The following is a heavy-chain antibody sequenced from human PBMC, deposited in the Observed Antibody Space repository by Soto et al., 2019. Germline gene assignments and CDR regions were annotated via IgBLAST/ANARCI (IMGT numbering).Heavy chain of an antibody. CDR3: ARSIWFGEFPRAFDI. J-gene: IGHJ3*02. Sequence: SETLSLTCTVSGGSISSSSYYWGWIRQPPGKGLEWIGSIYYSGSTYYNPSLKSRVTISVDTSKNQFSLKLSSVTAADTAVYYCARSIWFGEFPRAFDIWGQGTMVTVSS. CDR1: GGSISSSSYY. V-gene: IGHV4-39*01. D-gene: IGHD3-10*01. CDR2: IYYSGST.